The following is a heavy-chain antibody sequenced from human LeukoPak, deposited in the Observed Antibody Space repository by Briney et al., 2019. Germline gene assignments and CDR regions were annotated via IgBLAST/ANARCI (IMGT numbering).Heavy chain of an antibody. Sequence: GGSLRLTCAASGFTFSSYAMHWVRQAPGKGLEYVSAISSNGGSTYYANSVKGRFTISRDNSKNTLYLQMGSLRAEDMAVYYCARESFSENAFDIWGQGTMVTVSS. CDR3: ARESFSENAFDI. J-gene: IGHJ3*02. V-gene: IGHV3-64*01. D-gene: IGHD3-10*01. CDR2: ISSNGGST. CDR1: GFTFSSYA.